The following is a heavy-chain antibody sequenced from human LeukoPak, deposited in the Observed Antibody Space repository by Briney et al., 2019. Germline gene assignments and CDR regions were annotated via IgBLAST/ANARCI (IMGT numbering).Heavy chain of an antibody. J-gene: IGHJ4*02. CDR1: GFTFSSYS. CDR3: ASLYHKVAVDY. CDR2: ISSSSSTI. V-gene: IGHV3-48*01. D-gene: IGHD5-12*01. Sequence: SGGSLRLSCAASGFTFSSYSMNRVRQAPGKGLEWVSYISSSSSTIYYADSVKGRFTISRDNAKNSLYLQMNSLRAEDTAVYYCASLYHKVAVDYWGRGTLVTVSS.